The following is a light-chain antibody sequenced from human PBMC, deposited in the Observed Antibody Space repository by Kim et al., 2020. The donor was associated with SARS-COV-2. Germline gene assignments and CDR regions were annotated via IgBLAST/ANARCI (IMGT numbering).Light chain of an antibody. CDR2: FGS. CDR3: MQGREAPFT. J-gene: IGKJ4*01. Sequence: PASISCRSSQTLLHITGNSYLDWYLQKPGQSPRLLIYFGSTRASGVPERFSGSGSGTDFTLTISRVEAEDVGVYYCMQGREAPFTFGGGTKVDIK. CDR1: QTLLHITGNSY. V-gene: IGKV2-28*01.